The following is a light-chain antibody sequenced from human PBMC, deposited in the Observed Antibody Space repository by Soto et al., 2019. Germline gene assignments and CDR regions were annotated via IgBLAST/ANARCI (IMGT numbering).Light chain of an antibody. J-gene: IGLJ2*01. Sequence: QSALTQPPSASGSPGQSVTISCTGTSSDVGGYNYVSWYQQHPGKAPKLMIYEVSKRPSGVPDRFSGSKSGNTASLTVSGLQAEDEAYYYFSSYAGSNTVVFGGGTKLTVL. CDR1: SSDVGGYNY. CDR2: EVS. CDR3: SSYAGSNTVV. V-gene: IGLV2-8*01.